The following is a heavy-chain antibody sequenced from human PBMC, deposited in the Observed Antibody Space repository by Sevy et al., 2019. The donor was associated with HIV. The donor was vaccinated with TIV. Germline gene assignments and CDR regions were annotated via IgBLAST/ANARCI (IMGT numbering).Heavy chain of an antibody. CDR2: ISGSGGST. V-gene: IGHV3-23*01. J-gene: IGHJ4*02. D-gene: IGHD3-3*01. CDR1: GFTFSSYA. Sequence: GESLKISCAASGFTFSSYAMSWVRQAPGKGLEWVSAISGSGGSTYYADSVKGRFTISRDNSKNTLYLQMNSLRAEDTAVYYCAKDLGGVFGVPPYPFDYWGQGTLVTVSS. CDR3: AKDLGGVFGVPPYPFDY.